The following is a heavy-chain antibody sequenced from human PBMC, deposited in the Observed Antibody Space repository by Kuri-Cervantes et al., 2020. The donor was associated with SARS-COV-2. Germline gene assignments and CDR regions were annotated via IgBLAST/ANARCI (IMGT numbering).Heavy chain of an antibody. CDR3: ARCFGWSVGAHYYYYGMDV. J-gene: IGHJ6*02. V-gene: IGHV4-39*01. CDR1: SGPCSRSTNP. Sequence: SETLSLTCTVSSGPCSRSTNPGAGSASPPGKGFSPSLKSRVTISVDTSKNQFSLKLSSVTAADTAVYYCARCFGWSVGAHYYYYGMDVWGQGTTVTVSS. D-gene: IGHD2-15*01.